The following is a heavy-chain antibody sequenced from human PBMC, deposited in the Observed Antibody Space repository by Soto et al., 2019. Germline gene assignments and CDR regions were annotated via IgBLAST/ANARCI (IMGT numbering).Heavy chain of an antibody. J-gene: IGHJ5*02. CDR2: IFPSDSDA. CDR1: GYKFTSYW. CDR3: ARKDKSGYFNWFDP. D-gene: IGHD3-22*01. V-gene: IGHV5-51*01. Sequence: GESLKISCRTSGYKFTSYWIAWVRQMPGKGLEWMGIIFPSDSDARYSPSFQGQVTISADRSTSTVFLQWASLKASDTAVYFCARKDKSGYFNWFDPWGQGTLVTVSS.